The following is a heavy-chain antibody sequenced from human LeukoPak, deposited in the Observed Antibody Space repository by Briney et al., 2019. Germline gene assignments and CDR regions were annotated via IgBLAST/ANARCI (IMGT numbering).Heavy chain of an antibody. CDR2: IYYSGST. CDR1: GGSISGAGYY. Sequence: PSETLSLTCTVSGGSISGAGYYWSWIRQHPGKGLEWIGYIYYSGSTYYNPSLKSRVTISADTSKNQFSLKLSSVTAADTAVYYCARAGYSGGYYPVDSWGQGTLVTVSS. CDR3: ARAGYSGGYYPVDS. J-gene: IGHJ5*01. V-gene: IGHV4-31*03. D-gene: IGHD3-22*01.